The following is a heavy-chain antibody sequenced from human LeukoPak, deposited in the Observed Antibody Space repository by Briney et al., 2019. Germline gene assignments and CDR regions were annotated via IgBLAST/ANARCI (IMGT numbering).Heavy chain of an antibody. CDR2: FNWNGGYT. J-gene: IGHJ3*02. D-gene: IGHD1-14*01. CDR3: ARESRSAFDI. Sequence: GGSLRLSCAASGFPLDVLYTSGVPQPPARGLEWVSSFNWNGGYTRYADSVKGRFTISRDNAKNSLYLQMNSLGAEDTALYRCARESRSAFDIWGQGTMVTVSA. CDR1: GFPLDVLY. V-gene: IGHV3-20*01.